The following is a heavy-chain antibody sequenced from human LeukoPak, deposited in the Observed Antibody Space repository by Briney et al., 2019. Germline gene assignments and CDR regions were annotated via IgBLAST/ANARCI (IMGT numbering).Heavy chain of an antibody. CDR2: IRYDGSNK. CDR3: AHLATMILETYFDY. Sequence: GGSLRLSCAASGFTFSSYGMHWVRQAPGKGLEWVAFIRYDGSNKYYADSVKGRFTISRDNSKNTLYLQMNSLRAEDTAVYYCAHLATMILETYFDYWGQGTLVTVSS. CDR1: GFTFSSYG. V-gene: IGHV3-30*02. D-gene: IGHD3/OR15-3a*01. J-gene: IGHJ4*02.